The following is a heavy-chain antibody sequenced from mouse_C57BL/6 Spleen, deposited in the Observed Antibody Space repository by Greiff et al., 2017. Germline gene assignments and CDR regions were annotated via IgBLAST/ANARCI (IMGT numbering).Heavy chain of an antibody. V-gene: IGHV5-9*01. CDR2: ISGGGGNT. Sequence: DVKLVESGGGLVKPGGSLKLSCAASGFTFSSYTMSWVRQTPEKRLEWVATISGGGGNTYYPDSVKGRITISRDNAKNTLYLQMSSLRSEDTALYYCARLYYGYEGYYAMDYWGQGTSVTVSS. D-gene: IGHD2-2*01. CDR1: GFTFSSYT. J-gene: IGHJ4*01. CDR3: ARLYYGYEGYYAMDY.